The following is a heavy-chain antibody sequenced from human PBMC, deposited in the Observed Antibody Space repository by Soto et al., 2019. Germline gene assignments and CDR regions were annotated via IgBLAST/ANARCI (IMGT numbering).Heavy chain of an antibody. J-gene: IGHJ6*03. Sequence: GASVKVSCKASGYTFTSYGISWVRQAPGQGLEWMGWISAYNGNTNYAQKLQGRVTMTTDTSTSTAYMELRSLRSDDTAVYYCARDSKYGDYVLYMDVWGKGTTVTVSS. CDR1: GYTFTSYG. V-gene: IGHV1-18*01. CDR2: ISAYNGNT. CDR3: ARDSKYGDYVLYMDV. D-gene: IGHD4-17*01.